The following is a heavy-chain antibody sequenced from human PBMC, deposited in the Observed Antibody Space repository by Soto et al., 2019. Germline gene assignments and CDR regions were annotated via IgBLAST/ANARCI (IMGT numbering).Heavy chain of an antibody. V-gene: IGHV3-15*07. Sequence: GGSLRLSCAASGFTFSNAWMNWVRQAPGKGLEWVGRIKSKTDGGTTDYAAPVKGRFTISRDDSKNTLYLQMNSLKTEVTAVYYFTTARRYDYVWGSYRLGYYFDYWGQGTLVTVSS. CDR3: TTARRYDYVWGSYRLGYYFDY. J-gene: IGHJ4*02. CDR1: GFTFSNAW. CDR2: IKSKTDGGTT. D-gene: IGHD3-16*02.